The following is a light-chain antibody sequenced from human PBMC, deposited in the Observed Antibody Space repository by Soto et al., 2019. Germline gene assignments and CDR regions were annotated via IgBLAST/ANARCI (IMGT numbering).Light chain of an antibody. CDR3: QQNYRAPPT. Sequence: DVQMTQSPSSLSASLGDRVTITCRASQSISNYLNWYQQKPGKGPKLLIYAASSLQSGVPSKFSGSGSGTDFTLIISSLQTEDFATYYCQQNYRAPPTFGQGTKVEIK. J-gene: IGKJ1*01. V-gene: IGKV1-39*01. CDR1: QSISNY. CDR2: AAS.